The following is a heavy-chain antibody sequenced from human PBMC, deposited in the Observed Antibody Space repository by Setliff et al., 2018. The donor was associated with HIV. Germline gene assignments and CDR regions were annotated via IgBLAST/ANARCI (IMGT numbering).Heavy chain of an antibody. CDR2: INHSGST. D-gene: IGHD2-21*02. CDR3: VRQADCGGDCVLGY. V-gene: IGHV4-34*01. CDR1: GGSFSGYY. J-gene: IGHJ4*02. Sequence: SETLSLTCAVYGGSFSGYYWSWIRQPPGKGLEWIGEINHSGSTNYNPSLKSRVTISVDTSKNQFSLKLSSVTAADTAVYYCVRQADCGGDCVLGYWGQGTLVTVSS.